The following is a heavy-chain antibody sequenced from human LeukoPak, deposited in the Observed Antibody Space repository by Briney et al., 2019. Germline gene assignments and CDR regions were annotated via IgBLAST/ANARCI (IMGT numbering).Heavy chain of an antibody. CDR2: LSASGSNT. J-gene: IGHJ4*02. CDR3: AQISVDTSRGRWSDFDS. CDR1: GFTFSTYA. D-gene: IGHD5-18*01. V-gene: IGHV3-23*01. Sequence: GGSLRLSCAASGFTFSTYAMTWLRQAPGKGLEWVSALSASGSNTYYADSVKGRFTISRDNSKNMLYPQMNSLRADDTAVYYCAQISVDTSRGRWSDFDSWGQGILVTVSS.